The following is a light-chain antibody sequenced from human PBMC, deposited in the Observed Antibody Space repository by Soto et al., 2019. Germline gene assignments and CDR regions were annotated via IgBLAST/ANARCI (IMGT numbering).Light chain of an antibody. CDR2: WAS. CDR1: QSVLYSSNNKNY. V-gene: IGKV4-1*01. J-gene: IGKJ4*01. Sequence: DIVMTQSPDSLAVSLGERATINCKSSQSVLYSSNNKNYLAWYQQKPGQPPKLLIYWASNRESGVPDRFNGSGYATDFTLTISSLQAEDVAVYYCQQYYSTPLTFGGGTKVEIK. CDR3: QQYYSTPLT.